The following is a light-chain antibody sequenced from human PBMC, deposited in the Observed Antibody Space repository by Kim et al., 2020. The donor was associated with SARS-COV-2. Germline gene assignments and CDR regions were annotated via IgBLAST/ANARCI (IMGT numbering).Light chain of an antibody. CDR1: KIGSKS. CDR3: QVWDSSRDHRGYV. J-gene: IGLJ1*01. V-gene: IGLV3-21*04. Sequence: SYELTQPPSVSVAPGETARITCGGNKIGSKSVHWYQQKPGQAPALVIDYDTDRPSGIPERFSGSNSGKTATLTITRVEAGDEADYYCQVWDSSRDHRGYVFGTGTKVTVL. CDR2: YDT.